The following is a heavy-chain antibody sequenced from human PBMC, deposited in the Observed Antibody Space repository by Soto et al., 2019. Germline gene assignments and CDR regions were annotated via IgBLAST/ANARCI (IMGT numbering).Heavy chain of an antibody. Sequence: QVQLQESGPGLVKPSQTLSLTCTVSGGSISSGGYYWSWLRQHPGKGLEWIGYIFDSGTTYYNPSLQNRVTISGIPSKTQYSRRLTSVTATDTAVYYCASQASGWYPDYWGQGTLVTVSS. D-gene: IGHD6-19*01. CDR2: IFDSGTT. V-gene: IGHV4-31*03. CDR3: ASQASGWYPDY. CDR1: GGSISSGGYY. J-gene: IGHJ4*02.